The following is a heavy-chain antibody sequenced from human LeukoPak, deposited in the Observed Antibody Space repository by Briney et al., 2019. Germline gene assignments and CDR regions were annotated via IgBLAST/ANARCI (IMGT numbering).Heavy chain of an antibody. CDR1: GFTFSSYA. CDR3: ARGGENLLISDPGSYFNY. V-gene: IGHV3-48*03. D-gene: IGHD1-26*01. J-gene: IGHJ4*02. Sequence: GGSLRLSCAASGFTFSSYAMSWVRQAPGKGLEWISYISSSGFTIYYADSVKGRFTVSRDNVKNSLYLQMNSLRAEDTAVYYCARGGENLLISDPGSYFNYWGQGTLVTVSS. CDR2: ISSSGFTI.